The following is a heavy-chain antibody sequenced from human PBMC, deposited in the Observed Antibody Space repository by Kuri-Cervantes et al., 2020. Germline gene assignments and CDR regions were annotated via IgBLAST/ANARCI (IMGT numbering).Heavy chain of an antibody. J-gene: IGHJ4*02. CDR2: IYHSGST. CDR3: ARVSVGGSYRSDY. V-gene: IGHV4-38-2*01. Sequence: GSLRLSCAVSGYSISSGYCWGWIRQPTGKGRELIGIIYHSGSTYYNTSLKSGVTISVDTSKNQFSLKLSSVTAAATAVYYCARVSVGGSYRSDYWGQGTLVTVSS. D-gene: IGHD3-16*02. CDR1: GYSISSGYC.